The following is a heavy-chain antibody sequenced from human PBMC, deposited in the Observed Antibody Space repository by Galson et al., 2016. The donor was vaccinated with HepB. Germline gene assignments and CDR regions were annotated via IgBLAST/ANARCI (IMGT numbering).Heavy chain of an antibody. J-gene: IGHJ4*02. CDR2: IYWDDDR. CDR1: GVSLSTDGVS. D-gene: IGHD3-10*01. Sequence: PALVKPTQTLTLTCNVSGVSLSTDGVSVAWIRQPPGKALEWLALIYWDDDRRSSPSLRKRLIITKDTSKNHVVLTPGNMDPVDTGTYFCALSSRFYGSRSTYGLFDFWGQGTRVTVSS. V-gene: IGHV2-5*02. CDR3: ALSSRFYGSRSTYGLFDF.